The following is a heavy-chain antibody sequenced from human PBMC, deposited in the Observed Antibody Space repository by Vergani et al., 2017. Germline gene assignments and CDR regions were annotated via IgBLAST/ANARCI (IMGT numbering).Heavy chain of an antibody. J-gene: IGHJ4*02. D-gene: IGHD1-14*01. CDR1: GGSLSGYY. V-gene: IGHV4-59*01. Sequence: QVQLQESGPGLVRPSETLSLTCTVSGGSLSGYYWNWIRQTPGEGLEWIGYVEDSGYFNYNPSLKTRVSMSSDTSNNQFSLILSSVTVADTAVYYCARSMVSRNPPDYFDNWGQGTLVTVSS. CDR3: ARSMVSRNPPDYFDN. CDR2: VEDSGYF.